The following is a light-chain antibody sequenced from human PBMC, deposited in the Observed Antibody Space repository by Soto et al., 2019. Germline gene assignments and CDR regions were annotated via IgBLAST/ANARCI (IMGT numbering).Light chain of an antibody. CDR1: QSVSST. Sequence: EIVMTQSPATRSVSPGERATLSCRAIQSVSSTLASYQQNTGQATRLRIYGASTRATGIPARFSGSGSGTEFTLTISSLQSEDFAGDYGQQYNNWPRTFGQGTKVEIK. J-gene: IGKJ1*01. CDR3: QQYNNWPRT. V-gene: IGKV3-15*01. CDR2: GAS.